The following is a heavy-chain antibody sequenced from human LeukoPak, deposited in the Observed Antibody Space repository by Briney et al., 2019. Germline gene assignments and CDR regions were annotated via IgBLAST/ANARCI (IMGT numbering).Heavy chain of an antibody. CDR2: IHRSGST. CDR3: ARGILGGFSPGAY. Sequence: PSETLSLTCTVSLVSITSNFWSWVRQPPGKGLEWIGEIHRSGSTNYNPSLQSRVTISIDRSRNQIALELSSVTAADTAVYYCARGILGGFSPGAYWGQGTLVTVSS. J-gene: IGHJ4*02. CDR1: LVSITSNF. V-gene: IGHV4-4*02. D-gene: IGHD3-10*01.